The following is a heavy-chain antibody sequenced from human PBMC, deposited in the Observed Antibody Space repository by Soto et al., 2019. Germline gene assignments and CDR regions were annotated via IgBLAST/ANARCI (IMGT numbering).Heavy chain of an antibody. CDR3: AKHSSSWGRPDAFDI. Sequence: SETLSLTCTVSGGSISSYYWSWIRQPPGKGLEWIGYIYYSGSTNYNPSLKSRVTISVDTSKNQFSLKLSSVTAADTAVYYCAKHSSSWGRPDAFDIWGQGTMVTVSS. CDR2: IYYSGST. CDR1: GGSISSYY. V-gene: IGHV4-59*01. J-gene: IGHJ3*02. D-gene: IGHD6-13*01.